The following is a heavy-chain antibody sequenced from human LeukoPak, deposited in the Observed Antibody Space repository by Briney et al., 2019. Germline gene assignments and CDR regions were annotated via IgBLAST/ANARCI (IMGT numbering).Heavy chain of an antibody. Sequence: SQTLSLTCTVSGASISSGAFSWTWIRQPPGKGLEWIAYIHYGGNTFYNPSLKGRVTISVDRSNNQFSLKVTSVTAADTAVYYCARDTRADELGTFDIWGQGTMVTVSS. CDR3: ARDTRADELGTFDI. V-gene: IGHV4-30-2*01. J-gene: IGHJ3*02. CDR1: GASISSGAFS. CDR2: IHYGGNT. D-gene: IGHD2-15*01.